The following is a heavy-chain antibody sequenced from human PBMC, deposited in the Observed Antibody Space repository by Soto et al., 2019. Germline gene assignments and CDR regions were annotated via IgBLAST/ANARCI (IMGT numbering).Heavy chain of an antibody. CDR1: GGSISSSSW. V-gene: IGHV4-4*02. CDR2: IYHSGST. D-gene: IGHD6-13*01. J-gene: IGHJ6*02. Sequence: SETRSLTCAVSGGSISSSSWWSFFRQPPGKGLEWIGEIYHSGSTNYNPSLKSRVTISVDKSKNQFSLKLSSVTAADTAVYYCARGRQGAAAGSRYYYYYGMDVWGQGTTVTVSS. CDR3: ARGRQGAAAGSRYYYYYGMDV.